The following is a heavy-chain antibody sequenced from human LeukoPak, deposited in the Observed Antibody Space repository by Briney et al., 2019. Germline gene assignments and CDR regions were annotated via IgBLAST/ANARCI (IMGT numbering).Heavy chain of an antibody. D-gene: IGHD2-2*01. V-gene: IGHV4-38-2*02. J-gene: IGHJ5*02. Sequence: SETLSLTCTVSGYSISSGYYWGWIRQPPGKGLEWIGSIYHSGGTYYNPSLKSRVTISVDTSKNQFSLKLSSVTAADTAVYYCARGSGIVVVPAAIGWFDPWGQGTLVTVSS. CDR1: GYSISSGYY. CDR3: ARGSGIVVVPAAIGWFDP. CDR2: IYHSGGT.